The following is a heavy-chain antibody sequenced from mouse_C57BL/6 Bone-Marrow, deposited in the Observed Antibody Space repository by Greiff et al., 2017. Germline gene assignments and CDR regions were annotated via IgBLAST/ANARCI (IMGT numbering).Heavy chain of an antibody. CDR3: TRDSTVVARKYFDV. Sequence: EVQGVESGEGLVKPGGSLKLSCAASGFTFSSYAMSWVRQTPEKRLEWVAYISSGGDYIYYADTVKGRFTISRDNARNTLYLQMSSLKSEDTAMYYCTRDSTVVARKYFDVWGTGTTVTVSS. D-gene: IGHD1-1*01. CDR2: ISSGGDYI. CDR1: GFTFSSYA. J-gene: IGHJ1*03. V-gene: IGHV5-9-1*02.